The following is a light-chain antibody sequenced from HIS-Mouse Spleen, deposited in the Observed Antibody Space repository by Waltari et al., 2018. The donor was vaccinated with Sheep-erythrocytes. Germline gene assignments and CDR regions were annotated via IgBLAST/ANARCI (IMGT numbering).Light chain of an antibody. CDR3: QQLNSYPFLYT. V-gene: IGKV1-9*01. J-gene: IGKJ2*01. CDR2: AAS. Sequence: DIQLTQSPSFLSASVGDRVTIPCRASQGISSYLAWYQQKPGKAPKLLIYAASTLQSGVPSRFSGSGSGTEFTLTISSLQPEDFATYYCQQLNSYPFLYTFGQGTKLEIK. CDR1: QGISSY.